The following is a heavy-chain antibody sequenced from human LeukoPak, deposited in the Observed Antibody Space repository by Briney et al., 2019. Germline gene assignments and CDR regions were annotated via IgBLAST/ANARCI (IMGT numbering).Heavy chain of an antibody. J-gene: IGHJ4*02. Sequence: GESLKISCKGSGYSFTSYWISWVRRMPGKGLGWMGRIDPSDSYTNYSPSFQGHVTISADKSISTAYLQWSSLKASDTAMYYCASYYGSGSYYGYWGQGTLVTVSS. CDR2: IDPSDSYT. CDR1: GYSFTSYW. D-gene: IGHD3-10*01. V-gene: IGHV5-10-1*01. CDR3: ASYYGSGSYYGY.